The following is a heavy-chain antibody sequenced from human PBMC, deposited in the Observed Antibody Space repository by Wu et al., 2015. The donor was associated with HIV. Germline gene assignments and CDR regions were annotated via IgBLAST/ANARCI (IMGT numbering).Heavy chain of an antibody. CDR2: MNPNRGDA. CDR1: GYVYLKYG. CDR3: AIGTRGYSAFDV. V-gene: IGHV1-8*01. D-gene: IGHD3-22*01. Sequence: QVQLVQSGAEVKKPGAAVKVSCKASGYVYLKYGVSWVRQAPGQGLEWMGWMNPNRGDAGYAQKFQGRVSLTRNTSTHTAYMELSTLRSEDTAIYYCAIGTRGYSAFDVWGQGTKVTVSS. J-gene: IGHJ3*01.